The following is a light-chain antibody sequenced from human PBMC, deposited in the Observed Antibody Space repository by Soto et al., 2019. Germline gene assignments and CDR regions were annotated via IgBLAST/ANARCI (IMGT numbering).Light chain of an antibody. CDR2: KAS. J-gene: IGKJ1*01. CDR3: QNYNSYSEA. V-gene: IGKV1-5*03. Sequence: DIQMTKSHSTPSASVGGRVTITCRASQTISSWLAWYQQKPGKAPKLLIYKASTLKSGVPSRFSGSGSGTEFTLTISSLQPDDFATYYCQNYNSYSEACGQGTKGDIK. CDR1: QTISSW.